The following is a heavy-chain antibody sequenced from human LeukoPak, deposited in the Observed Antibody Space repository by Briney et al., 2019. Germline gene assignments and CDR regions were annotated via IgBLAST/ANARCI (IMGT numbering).Heavy chain of an antibody. CDR1: GGSISCSSYY. J-gene: IGHJ3*02. V-gene: IGHV4-39*07. D-gene: IGHD6-19*01. CDR3: ARDKSSDDAFDI. CDR2: IYYSGST. Sequence: SETLSLTCTVSGGSISCSSYYWGWIRQPPGKGLEWIGSIYYSGSTYYNPSLKSRVTISVDTSKNQFSLKLSSVTAADTAVYYCARDKSSDDAFDIWGQGTMVTVSS.